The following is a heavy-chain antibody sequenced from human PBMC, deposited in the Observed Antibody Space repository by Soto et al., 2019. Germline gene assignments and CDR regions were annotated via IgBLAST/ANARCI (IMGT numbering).Heavy chain of an antibody. CDR3: ARGFRMSDSGYDSFDY. Sequence: GASVKVSCKASGGTFSSYAISWVRQAPGQGLEWMGGIIPIFGTANYAQKFQGRVTITADESTSTAYMELSSLRSDDTAVYYCARGFRMSDSGYDSFDYWGQGTLVTVSS. CDR2: IIPIFGTA. CDR1: GGTFSSYA. J-gene: IGHJ4*02. D-gene: IGHD5-12*01. V-gene: IGHV1-69*13.